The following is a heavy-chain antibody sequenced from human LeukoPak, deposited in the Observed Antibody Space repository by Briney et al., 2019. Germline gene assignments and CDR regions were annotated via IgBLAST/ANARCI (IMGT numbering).Heavy chain of an antibody. CDR2: INHSGST. Sequence: PSETLSLTCAVYGGSFSGYYWSWIRQPPGNGLEWIGEINHSGSTNYNPSLKSRVTISVDTSKNQFSLKLSSVTAADTAVYYCARGLGSSSGYSLDYWGQGTLVTVSS. CDR1: GGSFSGYY. V-gene: IGHV4-34*01. CDR3: ARGLGSSSGYSLDY. D-gene: IGHD3-22*01. J-gene: IGHJ4*02.